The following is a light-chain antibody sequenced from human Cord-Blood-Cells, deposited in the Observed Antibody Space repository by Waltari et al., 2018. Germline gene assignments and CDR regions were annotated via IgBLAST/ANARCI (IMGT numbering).Light chain of an antibody. Sequence: QSALTQPASVSGSPRQSITISFTGTSSDVGSYNLVSWYQQHPGKAPKLMLYDGSKRPSGVSNRFAGSKSGNTASLTISGRQAEDEADYDCCSYAGSSTWVFGGGTKLTVL. CDR3: CSYAGSSTWV. J-gene: IGLJ3*02. CDR2: DGS. CDR1: SSDVGSYNL. V-gene: IGLV2-23*01.